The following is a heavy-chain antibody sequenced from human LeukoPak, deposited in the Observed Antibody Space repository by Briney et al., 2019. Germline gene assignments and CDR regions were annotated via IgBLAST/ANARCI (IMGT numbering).Heavy chain of an antibody. D-gene: IGHD3-16*02. J-gene: IGHJ2*01. CDR3: ECAPTYDYVWGSCRRVWYFDL. CDR1: GYTFTGYY. V-gene: IGHV1-2*02. Sequence: ASVKVSRKASGYTFTGYYMHWVGQAPGQAGEGMGWINHNSGGTNYAQKSQVRVTMIRDTSISTTYMELSRLRSYDAAVKYCECAPTYDYVWGSCRRVWYFDLWGRGTLVTVSS. CDR2: INHNSGGT.